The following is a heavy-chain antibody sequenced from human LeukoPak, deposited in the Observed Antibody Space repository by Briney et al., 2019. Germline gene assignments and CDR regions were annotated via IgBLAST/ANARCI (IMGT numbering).Heavy chain of an antibody. J-gene: IGHJ5*02. CDR2: ISSSRGYI. D-gene: IGHD3-22*01. Sequence: GGSLRLSCAASGFSFSTYGMNWVRQAPGKGLEWVSSISSSRGYIYYADSVKGRFTIPRDNTKSSLYLQMNSLGVEDTAVYYCARDRVLEMIPQGWFDPWGQGVLVTVSS. CDR1: GFSFSTYG. V-gene: IGHV3-21*01. CDR3: ARDRVLEMIPQGWFDP.